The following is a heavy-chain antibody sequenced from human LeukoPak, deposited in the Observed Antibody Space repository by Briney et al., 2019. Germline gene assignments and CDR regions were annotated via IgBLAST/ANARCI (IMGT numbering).Heavy chain of an antibody. D-gene: IGHD1-1*01. V-gene: IGHV3-7*01. CDR3: ARWDIRGTAHQLDN. CDR2: INQDGSNR. CDR1: GFTLSSHW. Sequence: GGSLRLSCAASGFTLSSHWMTWVRQAPGRGLEWVANINQDGSNRYYADSVRGRFTISRDNAKNSMYLQMNSLRAEDTAVYYCARWDIRGTAHQLDNWGQGTQVTVSS. J-gene: IGHJ4*02.